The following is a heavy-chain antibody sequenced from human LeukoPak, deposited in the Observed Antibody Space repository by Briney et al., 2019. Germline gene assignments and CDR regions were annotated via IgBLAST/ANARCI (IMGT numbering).Heavy chain of an antibody. J-gene: IGHJ4*02. CDR1: GYTFTGYY. V-gene: IGHV1-2*02. CDR3: ARDRNTDFWSGYYTNYFDY. CDR2: INPNSGGT. D-gene: IGHD3-3*01. Sequence: ASVKVSCKASGYTFTGYYMHWVRQAPGQGLEWMGWINPNSGGTNYAQKFQGRVTMTRDTSISTAYMELSRLRSDDTAVYYCARDRNTDFWSGYYTNYFDYWGQGTLVIVSS.